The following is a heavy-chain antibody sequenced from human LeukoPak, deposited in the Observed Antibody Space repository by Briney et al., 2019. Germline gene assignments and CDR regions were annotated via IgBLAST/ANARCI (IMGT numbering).Heavy chain of an antibody. CDR1: GFTVSSNY. D-gene: IGHD3-22*01. J-gene: IGHJ3*02. Sequence: GGSLRLSCAASGFTVSSNYMSWVRQAPGKGLEWVSVIYSGGSTYYADSVKGRFTISRDNSKNTLYLQMNNLRAEDTAVYYCARGTSYYYDSSGYYGAFDIWGQGTMVTVSS. CDR3: ARGTSYYYDSSGYYGAFDI. V-gene: IGHV3-66*01. CDR2: IYSGGST.